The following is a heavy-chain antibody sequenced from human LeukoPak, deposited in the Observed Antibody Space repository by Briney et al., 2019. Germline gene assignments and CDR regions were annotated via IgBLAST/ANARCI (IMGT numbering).Heavy chain of an antibody. CDR2: IIPIFGTA. Sequence: GASVKVSCKASGGTFSSYAISWVRQAPGQGLEWMGGIIPIFGTANYAQKFQGRVTITADESTSTAYMELSSLRSEDAAVYYCARVSGYWFDPWGQGTLVTVSS. J-gene: IGHJ5*02. D-gene: IGHD3-22*01. V-gene: IGHV1-69*13. CDR1: GGTFSSYA. CDR3: ARVSGYWFDP.